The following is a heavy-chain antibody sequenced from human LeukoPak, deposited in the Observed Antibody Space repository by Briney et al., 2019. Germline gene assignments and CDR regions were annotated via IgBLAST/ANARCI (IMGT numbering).Heavy chain of an antibody. D-gene: IGHD6-6*01. CDR3: ARGGAARPDF. J-gene: IGHJ4*02. Sequence: PGGSLRLSCAASGFTFSSHEMNWVRQAPGKGLEWVSYISSSGSTIYYADSVKGRFTISRDNAKNSLYLQMNSLRVEDTAVYYCARGGAARPDFWGQGTLVTVSS. CDR2: ISSSGSTI. V-gene: IGHV3-48*03. CDR1: GFTFSSHE.